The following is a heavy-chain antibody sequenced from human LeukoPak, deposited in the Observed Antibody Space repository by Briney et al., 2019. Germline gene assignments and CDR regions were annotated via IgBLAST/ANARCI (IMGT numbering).Heavy chain of an antibody. V-gene: IGHV4-59*01. CDR3: ARVPRSYYYYYYMDV. CDR1: GGSISSYY. J-gene: IGHJ6*03. CDR2: IYYSGSS. Sequence: SETLSLTCTVSGGSISSYYWSWIRQPPGKGLEWLGYIYYSGSSNYNPSLKSRVTISVDTSKNQFSLKLSSVTAAGTAVYYCARVPRSYYYYYYMDVWGKGTTVTVSS.